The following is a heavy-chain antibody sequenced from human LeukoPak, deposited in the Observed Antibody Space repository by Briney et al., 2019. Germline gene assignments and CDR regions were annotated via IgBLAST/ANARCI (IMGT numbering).Heavy chain of an antibody. CDR1: GFSLSRYW. Sequence: RGSLRLSCVASGFSLSRYWMHWVRQAPGKGLVWVSRINSDGSTTTYADSVKGRFTISRDNAKNTLYLQMNSLRAEDTAVYYCTREGAGGFDLDYWGQGALVTVSS. CDR3: TREGAGGFDLDY. CDR2: INSDGSTT. V-gene: IGHV3-74*01. J-gene: IGHJ4*02. D-gene: IGHD3-16*01.